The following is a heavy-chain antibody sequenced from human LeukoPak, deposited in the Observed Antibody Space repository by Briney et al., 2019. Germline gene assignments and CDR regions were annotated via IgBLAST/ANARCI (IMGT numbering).Heavy chain of an antibody. CDR1: GGTFSSYA. J-gene: IGHJ6*03. CDR2: IIPIFGTA. Sequence: GASVKVSCKASGGTFSSYAISWVRQAPGQGLEWMGGIIPIFGTANYAQKFQGRVTITADKSTSTAYMELSSLRSEDTAVYYCARSPMVRTHYYYYYYMDVWGKGTTVTVSS. CDR3: ARSPMVRTHYYYYYYMDV. D-gene: IGHD3-10*01. V-gene: IGHV1-69*06.